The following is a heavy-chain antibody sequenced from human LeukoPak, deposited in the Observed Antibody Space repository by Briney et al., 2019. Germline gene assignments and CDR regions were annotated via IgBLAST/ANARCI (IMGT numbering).Heavy chain of an antibody. CDR1: GFTFSTYW. Sequence: GGSLRLSCAASGFTFSTYWMHWVRQAPGKGLVWVSHINTDGSSTTYADSVKGRFTVSRDNAKNTLYLQMNSLRAEDTAIYYCARGHLWSGYDYWGQGTLVTVSS. V-gene: IGHV3-74*01. CDR2: INTDGSST. CDR3: ARGHLWSGYDY. D-gene: IGHD3-3*01. J-gene: IGHJ4*02.